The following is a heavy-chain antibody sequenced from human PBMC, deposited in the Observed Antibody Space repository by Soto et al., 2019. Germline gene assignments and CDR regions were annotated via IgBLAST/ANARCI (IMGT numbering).Heavy chain of an antibody. D-gene: IGHD3-16*02. J-gene: IGHJ3*02. CDR2: INPNSGGT. V-gene: IGHV1-2*04. Sequence: GASVKVSCKASGYTFTGYYMHWVRQAPGQGLEWMGWINPNSGGTNYAQKFQGWVTMTRDTSISTAYMELSRLRSDDTAVYYCARQDLSLEDAFDIWGQGTMVTVSS. CDR1: GYTFTGYY. CDR3: ARQDLSLEDAFDI.